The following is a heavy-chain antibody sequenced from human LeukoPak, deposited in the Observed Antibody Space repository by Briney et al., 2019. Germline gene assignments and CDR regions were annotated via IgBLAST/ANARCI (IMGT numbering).Heavy chain of an antibody. D-gene: IGHD6-6*01. CDR2: ISYDGSNK. CDR3: AKDRQLGNWFDP. J-gene: IGHJ5*02. CDR1: GFTFSSYG. V-gene: IGHV3-30*18. Sequence: PGRSLRLSCAASGFTFSSYGMHWVRQAPGKGLEWVAVISYDGSNKYYADSVKGRFTISRDNSKNTLYLQMNSLRAEDTAVYYCAKDRQLGNWFDPWGQGTLVTVSS.